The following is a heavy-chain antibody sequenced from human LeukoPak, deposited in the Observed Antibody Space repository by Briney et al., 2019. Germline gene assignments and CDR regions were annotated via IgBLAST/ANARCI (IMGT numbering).Heavy chain of an antibody. D-gene: IGHD3-16*01. J-gene: IGHJ6*02. V-gene: IGHV1-69*04. CDR1: GGTFTAYV. CDR3: ARGGRAPVTRMDI. CDR2: IIPSVGIP. Sequence: GASVKVSCKVSGGTFTAYVLNWVRQAPGQGLEWMGRIIPSVGIPKYAPKFQGRVAITADKSTSTAYLEFSSLRSEDSAIYFCARGGRAPVTRMDIWGQGTTVTVSS.